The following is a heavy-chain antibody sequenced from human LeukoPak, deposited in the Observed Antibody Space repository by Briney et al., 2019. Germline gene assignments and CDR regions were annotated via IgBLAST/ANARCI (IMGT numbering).Heavy chain of an antibody. D-gene: IGHD5-12*01. Sequence: SETLSLTCTVSGGSISSYYWSWIRQPPGKGLEWIGYIYYSGSTNYNPSLKSRVTISVDTSKNQFSLKLSSVTAADTAVYYCARELGPGYPFDYWGKGTLVTVSS. CDR1: GGSISSYY. CDR3: ARELGPGYPFDY. J-gene: IGHJ4*02. CDR2: IYYSGST. V-gene: IGHV4-59*01.